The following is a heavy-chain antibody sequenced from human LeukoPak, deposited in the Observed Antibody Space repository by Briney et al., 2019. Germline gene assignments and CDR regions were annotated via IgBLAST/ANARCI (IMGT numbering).Heavy chain of an antibody. V-gene: IGHV3-23*01. CDR2: ISGSGGST. J-gene: IGHJ6*02. Sequence: GGSLRLSCAASGFTFSSYAMSWVRQAPGKGLEWVSAISGSGGSTYYADSVKGRFTISRDNSKNTLYLQMNSLRAEDTAVYYCVKDLGDGYNYAFSGMDVWGQGTTVTVSS. CDR1: GFTFSSYA. D-gene: IGHD5-24*01. CDR3: VKDLGDGYNYAFSGMDV.